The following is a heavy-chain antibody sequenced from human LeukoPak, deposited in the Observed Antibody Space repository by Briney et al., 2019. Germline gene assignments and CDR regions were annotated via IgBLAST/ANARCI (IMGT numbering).Heavy chain of an antibody. Sequence: SETLSLTCTVSGGSISSYYWSWIRQPPGKGLEWIGYIYYSGSTNYNPSLKSRVTISVDTSKNQFSLELSSVTAADTAVYYCARDGERYFDWLTLDHWGQGTLVTVSS. V-gene: IGHV4-59*01. CDR3: ARDGERYFDWLTLDH. J-gene: IGHJ4*02. CDR2: IYYSGST. D-gene: IGHD3-9*01. CDR1: GGSISSYY.